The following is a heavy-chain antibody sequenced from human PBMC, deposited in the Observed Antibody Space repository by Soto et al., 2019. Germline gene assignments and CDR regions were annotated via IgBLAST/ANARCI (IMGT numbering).Heavy chain of an antibody. CDR1: GGSIGGYY. D-gene: IGHD6-19*01. V-gene: IGHV4-59*01. CDR3: ERHEAVPGTPFDS. Sequence: QVHLQESGPGLVKPSETLSLTCTVSGGSIGGYYWNWIRQPPGKGLEWLGYIYFSGSTNYNPSLQTQLTMSVDTSKKQSSLTLRSVTAADKAVDYCERHEAVPGTPFDSCGQGTLVSVYS. J-gene: IGHJ4*02. CDR2: IYFSGST.